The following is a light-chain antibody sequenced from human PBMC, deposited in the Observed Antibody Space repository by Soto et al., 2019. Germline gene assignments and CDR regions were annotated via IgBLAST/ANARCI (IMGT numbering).Light chain of an antibody. V-gene: IGKV1-5*03. CDR2: KAS. J-gene: IGKJ1*01. CDR3: QQYNSYRWT. Sequence: DIQMTPSPSTLSASVVDRVTITCRASQTISSWLAWYQQKPGKAPKLLIYKASTLKSGVPSRFSGSGSGTEFTLTISSLQPDDFATYYCQQYNSYRWTFGQGTKVDIK. CDR1: QTISSW.